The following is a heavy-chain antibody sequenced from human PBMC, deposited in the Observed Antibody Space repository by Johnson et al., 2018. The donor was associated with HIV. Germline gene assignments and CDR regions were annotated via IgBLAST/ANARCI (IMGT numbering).Heavy chain of an antibody. CDR2: IKRETEGGTT. V-gene: IGHV3-15*01. D-gene: IGHD2-2*01. Sequence: VQLVESGGGLVHPGGSLRLSCAASGFTFSDYYMSWIRQAPGKGLEWVARIKRETEGGTTDYAAPVKGRFTISRDDSKNTLYLQMNSLKTEDTAVYYCTTDPAGMSSTSERDAFHIWGQGTLVTVSS. CDR3: TTDPAGMSSTSERDAFHI. CDR1: GFTFSDYY. J-gene: IGHJ3*02.